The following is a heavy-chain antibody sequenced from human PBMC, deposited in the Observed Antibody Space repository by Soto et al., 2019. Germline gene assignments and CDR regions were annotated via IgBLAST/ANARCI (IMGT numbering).Heavy chain of an antibody. J-gene: IGHJ4*02. CDR3: ARHGPPIAGGWYALDY. V-gene: IGHV4-39*01. CDR1: GASISSSSYY. CDR2: FYYSGTT. Sequence: SETLSLTCTVSGASISSSSYYWGWIRQPPGKGLEWIGTFYYSGTTFYNPSLKSRVTISVDTSKKQSSLKLNSVTAADTAVYYCARHGPPIAGGWYALDYWGQGTLVTVSS. D-gene: IGHD6-19*01.